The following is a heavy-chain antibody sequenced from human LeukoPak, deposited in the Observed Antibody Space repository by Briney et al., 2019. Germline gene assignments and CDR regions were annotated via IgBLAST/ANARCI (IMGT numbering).Heavy chain of an antibody. CDR1: GFSFSSSW. D-gene: IGHD3-9*01. Sequence: GGSLRLSCAASGFSFSSSWMHWVRQAPGTGLVWVSRINSDGSTTNYADSVKGRFTISRDNAMSTLYLQMNSLRAADTAVYYCARDFDPYGMDVWGQGTTVTVSS. J-gene: IGHJ6*02. V-gene: IGHV3-74*01. CDR3: ARDFDPYGMDV. CDR2: INSDGSTT.